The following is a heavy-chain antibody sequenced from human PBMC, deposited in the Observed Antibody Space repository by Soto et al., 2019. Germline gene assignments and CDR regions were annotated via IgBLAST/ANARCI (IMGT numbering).Heavy chain of an antibody. CDR2: ISTSDGDT. Sequence: TGGSLRLSCAASGFAFSDYAMTWVRQAPGKGLEWVSTISTSDGDTYYADSVKSRFTISRDNSRNTLYLQMNSLRAEDTAVYYCASGSGNYPKYHWFDPWGQGTLVTVSS. CDR1: GFAFSDYA. V-gene: IGHV3-23*01. CDR3: ASGSGNYPKYHWFDP. J-gene: IGHJ5*02. D-gene: IGHD3-10*01.